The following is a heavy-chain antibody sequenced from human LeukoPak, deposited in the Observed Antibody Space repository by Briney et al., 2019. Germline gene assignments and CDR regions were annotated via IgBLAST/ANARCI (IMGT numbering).Heavy chain of an antibody. CDR3: AREGYCSSTSCSEDAFDI. CDR2: ISYDGSNK. CDR1: GFTFSSYA. J-gene: IGHJ3*02. D-gene: IGHD2-2*01. Sequence: PGGSLRLSCAASGFTFSSYAMHWVRQAPGKGLEWVAVISYDGSNKHYADSVKGRFTISRDNSKNTLYLQMNSLRAEDTAVYYCAREGYCSSTSCSEDAFDIWGQGTMVTVSS. V-gene: IGHV3-30-3*01.